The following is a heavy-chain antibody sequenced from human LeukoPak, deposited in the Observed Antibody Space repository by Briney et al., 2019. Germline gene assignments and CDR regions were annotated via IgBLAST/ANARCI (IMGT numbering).Heavy chain of an antibody. D-gene: IGHD3-10*01. CDR1: GYTFTNYG. CDR2: INAYNGNT. J-gene: IGHJ5*02. V-gene: IGHV1-18*01. CDR3: ARDMVRGVIWFDP. Sequence: ASVKVSCKASGYTFTNYGISWVRQAPGQGLEWMGWINAYNGNTNYAQKLQGRVTMTTDTSTSTAYMELRSLRSDDTAVYYCARDMVRGVIWFDPWGQGTLVTVSS.